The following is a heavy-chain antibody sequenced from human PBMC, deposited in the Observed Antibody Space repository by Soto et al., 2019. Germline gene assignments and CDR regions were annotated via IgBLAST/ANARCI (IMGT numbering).Heavy chain of an antibody. Sequence: EVRLLESGGGLVKPGGSLRLSCATSGLTFSNYAMSWVRQAPGGGLEWVSSMSGSSSTTYYADSVRGRCTISRDRSKNTLYLQMSSLRAEDTALYYCAKNQERELPRGIDFWGQGTLVTVSS. CDR2: MSGSSSTT. D-gene: IGHD1-7*01. CDR3: AKNQERELPRGIDF. J-gene: IGHJ4*02. V-gene: IGHV3-23*01. CDR1: GLTFSNYA.